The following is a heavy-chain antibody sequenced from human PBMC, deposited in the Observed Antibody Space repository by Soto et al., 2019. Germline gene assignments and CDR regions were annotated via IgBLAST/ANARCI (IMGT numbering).Heavy chain of an antibody. J-gene: IGHJ6*02. D-gene: IGHD1-1*01. Sequence: GGSLRLSCAASGFTFSSYGMHWVRQAPGKGLEWVAVIWYGGSNKYYADSVKGRFTISRDNSKNTLYLQMNSLRAEDTAVDYCARVSAALEDYYYYGMDVWGQGTTVTVSS. CDR2: IWYGGSNK. V-gene: IGHV3-33*01. CDR3: ARVSAALEDYYYYGMDV. CDR1: GFTFSSYG.